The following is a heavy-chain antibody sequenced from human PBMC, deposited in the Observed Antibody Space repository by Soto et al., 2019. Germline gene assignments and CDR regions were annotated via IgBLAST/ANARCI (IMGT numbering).Heavy chain of an antibody. CDR3: ARGQSGGALKESSLFDP. CDR2: IYVSGGT. J-gene: IGHJ5*02. CDR1: GGSINSGGYS. V-gene: IGHV4-30-2*01. D-gene: IGHD2-15*01. Sequence: TLSLTCAVSGGSINSGGYSWSWIRQPPGKGLEWIGYIYVSGGTYYNPSLKSRVTISVDTSKNQFSLRLTSVTAADTAVYFCARGQSGGALKESSLFDPWGQGTLVTVSS.